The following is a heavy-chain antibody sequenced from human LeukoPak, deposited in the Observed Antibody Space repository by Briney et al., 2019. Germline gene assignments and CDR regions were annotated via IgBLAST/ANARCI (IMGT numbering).Heavy chain of an antibody. CDR3: ARFDFGGRSTFDP. CDR1: GGSISSYY. CDR2: MYYSVNT. J-gene: IGHJ5*02. V-gene: IGHV4-59*03. Sequence: KPSETLSLTCTVSGGSISSYYWSWIRQPPGRGLELVGYMYYSVNTNYNPSLKSRVTISVDTSKNQFSLKLTSVTAADTAVYFCARFDFGGRSTFDPWGQGTLVTVSS. D-gene: IGHD4-23*01.